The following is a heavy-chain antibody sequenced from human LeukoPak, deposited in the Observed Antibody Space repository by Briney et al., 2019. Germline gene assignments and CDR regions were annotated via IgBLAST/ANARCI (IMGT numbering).Heavy chain of an antibody. J-gene: IGHJ5*01. CDR1: GFSVSNFY. V-gene: IGHV3-66*03. D-gene: IGHD4-17*01. CDR3: ARDRAVTQAWVEFDS. Sequence: GGSLRLSCAGSGFSVSNFYMNWVRQAPGKGLGWVSLIRDSGATFYADSVKGRFTISRDNSKNTIYLQMNRLRVEDTAVYFCARDRAVTQAWVEFDSWGQGTQVTVSS. CDR2: IRDSGAT.